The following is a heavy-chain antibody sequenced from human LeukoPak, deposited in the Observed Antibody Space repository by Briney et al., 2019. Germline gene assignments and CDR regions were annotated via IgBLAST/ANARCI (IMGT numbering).Heavy chain of an antibody. V-gene: IGHV5-51*01. CDR3: ARVTMVRGVIHGPNY. Sequence: GESLKISCKGSGYSFTSYWIGWVRQMPGKGLEWMGIIYPGDSDTRYSPSFQGQVTISADKSISTAYLQWSSLKASDTAMYYCARVTMVRGVIHGPNYWGQGTLVTVSS. CDR1: GYSFTSYW. D-gene: IGHD3-10*01. J-gene: IGHJ4*02. CDR2: IYPGDSDT.